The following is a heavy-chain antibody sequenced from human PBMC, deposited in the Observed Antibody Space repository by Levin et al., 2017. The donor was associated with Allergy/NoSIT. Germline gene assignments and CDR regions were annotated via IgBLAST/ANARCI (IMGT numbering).Heavy chain of an antibody. Sequence: PSETLSLTCTVSGGSISSSSYYWGWIRQPPGKGLEWIGSIYYSGSTYYNPSLKSRVTISVDTSKNQFSLKLSSVTAADTAVYYCAREDSSSLFQHWGQGTLVTVSS. D-gene: IGHD6-13*01. CDR1: GGSISSSSYY. CDR3: AREDSSSLFQH. CDR2: IYYSGST. V-gene: IGHV4-39*07. J-gene: IGHJ1*01.